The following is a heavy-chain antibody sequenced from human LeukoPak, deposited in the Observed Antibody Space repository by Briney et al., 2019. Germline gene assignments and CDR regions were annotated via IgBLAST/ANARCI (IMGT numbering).Heavy chain of an antibody. Sequence: PGRSLRLSCAASGFTFSSYGMHWVRQAPGKGLEWVAVISYDGSNKYYADSVKGRFTISRDNSKNTLYLQMNSLRAEDTAVYYCARGLLRDYFDYWGQGTLVTVSS. CDR1: GFTFSSYG. D-gene: IGHD5-18*01. V-gene: IGHV3-30*03. CDR3: ARGLLRDYFDY. J-gene: IGHJ4*02. CDR2: ISYDGSNK.